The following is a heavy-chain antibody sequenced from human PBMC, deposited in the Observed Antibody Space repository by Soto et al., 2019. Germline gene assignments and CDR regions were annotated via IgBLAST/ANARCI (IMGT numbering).Heavy chain of an antibody. J-gene: IGHJ6*02. Sequence: QVQLVESGGGVVQPGRSLRLSCAASGFTFNNYAMHWVRQAPGKGLEWVSVIYSGGSTYYADSVKGRFTISRDNSKNTLYLQMNSLRAEDTAVYYCAREYSSSSVAYYYYGMDVWGQGTTVTVSS. CDR1: GFTFNNYA. V-gene: IGHV3-NL1*01. CDR3: AREYSSSSVAYYYYGMDV. D-gene: IGHD6-6*01. CDR2: IYSGGST.